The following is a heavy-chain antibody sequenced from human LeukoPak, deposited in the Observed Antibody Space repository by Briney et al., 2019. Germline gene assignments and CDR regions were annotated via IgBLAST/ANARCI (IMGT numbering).Heavy chain of an antibody. CDR1: GGSISSYH. CDR3: ARASLGYCSSTSCHRYYYMDV. J-gene: IGHJ6*03. D-gene: IGHD2-2*01. Sequence: SETLPLTCTVSGGSISSYHWSWIRHPPGKGLEWIGYIYYSGSTNYNPSLKSRVTISVDTSKNQFSLKLSSVTAADTAVYYCARASLGYCSSTSCHRYYYMDVWGKGTTVTVSS. V-gene: IGHV4-59*01. CDR2: IYYSGST.